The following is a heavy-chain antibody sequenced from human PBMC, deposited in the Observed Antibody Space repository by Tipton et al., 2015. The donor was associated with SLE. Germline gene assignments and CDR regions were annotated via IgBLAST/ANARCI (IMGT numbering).Heavy chain of an antibody. CDR2: IYPGDSDT. J-gene: IGHJ3*02. Sequence: HSGAEVKKPGESLKISCKGSGYSFTNYWIGWVRQMPGKGLEWMGIIYPGDSDTRYSPSFQGQVTISADKSISTAYLQWSSLKASDTAMYYCARGRTDGYMGDAFDIWGQGTMVTVSS. V-gene: IGHV5-51*03. CDR3: ARGRTDGYMGDAFDI. D-gene: IGHD5-24*01. CDR1: GYSFTNYW.